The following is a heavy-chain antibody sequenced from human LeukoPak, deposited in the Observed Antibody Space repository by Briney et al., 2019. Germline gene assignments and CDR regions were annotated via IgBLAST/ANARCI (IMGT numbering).Heavy chain of an antibody. V-gene: IGHV1-8*01. D-gene: IGHD3-22*01. CDR1: GYTFTSYD. J-gene: IGHJ4*02. CDR2: MNPNSGNT. Sequence: ASVKVSCKASGYTFTSYDINWVRQATGQGLEWMGWMNPNSGNTGYAQKFQGRVTMTRNTSISTAYMELSRLRSDDTAVYYCAREERYYYDSSGYYFGYWGQGTLVTVSS. CDR3: AREERYYYDSSGYYFGY.